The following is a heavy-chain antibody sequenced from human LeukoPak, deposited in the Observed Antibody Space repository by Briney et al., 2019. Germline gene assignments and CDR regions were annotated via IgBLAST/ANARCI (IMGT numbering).Heavy chain of an antibody. J-gene: IGHJ6*03. CDR3: ARDFSRGSGGYYKTAHYYMDV. V-gene: IGHV1-46*01. CDR2: INPSGGST. CDR1: GYTFTNYY. Sequence: ASVKVSCKTSGYTFTNYYIHWVRQAPGQGLEWMGIINPSGGSTSYAQKFQGRVTMTRDMSTSTVYMELSSLRSEDTAVYYCARDFSRGSGGYYKTAHYYMDVWGKGTTVTISS. D-gene: IGHD3-10*01.